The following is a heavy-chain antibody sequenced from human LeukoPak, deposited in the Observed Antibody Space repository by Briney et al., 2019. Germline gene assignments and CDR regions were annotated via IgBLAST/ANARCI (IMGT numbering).Heavy chain of an antibody. CDR1: GFTFSSYS. D-gene: IGHD2-15*01. V-gene: IGHV3-21*01. CDR2: ISSSSSYI. CDR3: ARGLCSGPYCYYYFYGMDV. J-gene: IGHJ6*02. Sequence: GGSLRLSCAASGFTFSSYSMNWVRQASGKGLEWVSSISSSSSYIYYADSVKGRFTISRDNSRDTLSLQMNNLRTEDTAVYYCARGLCSGPYCYYYFYGMDVWGQGTTVIVSS.